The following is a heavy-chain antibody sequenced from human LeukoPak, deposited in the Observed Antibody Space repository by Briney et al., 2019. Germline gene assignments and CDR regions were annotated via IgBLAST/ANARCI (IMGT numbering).Heavy chain of an antibody. CDR1: GFTFSTYT. V-gene: IGHV3-21*01. CDR2: ISGSTKYI. D-gene: IGHD6-13*01. J-gene: IGHJ4*02. Sequence: GGSLRLSCAASGFTFSTYTMNWVRQAPGKGLEWVSSISGSTKYIYYADSLKGRFTISRDNAKNSLYLEMNSLRAEDAAVYYCARDRASSWPFDYWGQGTLVTVSS. CDR3: ARDRASSWPFDY.